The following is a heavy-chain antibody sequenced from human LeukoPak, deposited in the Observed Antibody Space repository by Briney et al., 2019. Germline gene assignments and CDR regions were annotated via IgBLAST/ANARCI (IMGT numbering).Heavy chain of an antibody. J-gene: IGHJ4*02. CDR3: ARPYIIYSSGSDY. CDR1: GYTFTGYY. V-gene: IGHV1-2*02. D-gene: IGHD6-19*01. Sequence: GASVKVSCKASGYTFTGYYMHWVRQAPGQGLEWMGWIDPNSGGTNYAQKFQGRVTMTRDTSISTAYMELSRLRSDDTAVYYCARPYIIYSSGSDYWGQGTLVTVSS. CDR2: IDPNSGGT.